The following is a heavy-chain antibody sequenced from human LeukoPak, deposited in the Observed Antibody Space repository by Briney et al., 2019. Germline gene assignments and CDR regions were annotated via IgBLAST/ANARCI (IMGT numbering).Heavy chain of an antibody. J-gene: IGHJ4*02. V-gene: IGHV4-59*08. CDR2: IYYSGST. Sequence: SSETLPLICTGPGGTMNNYYWSLIRQVPGQGLDWIGCIYYSGSTNYNPSLKSRVTISVDTSKNQFSLKLSSVTAADTAVYYCARHPGYNTRIFDYWGQGTLVTVSS. D-gene: IGHD6-13*01. CDR3: ARHPGYNTRIFDY. CDR1: GGTMNNYY.